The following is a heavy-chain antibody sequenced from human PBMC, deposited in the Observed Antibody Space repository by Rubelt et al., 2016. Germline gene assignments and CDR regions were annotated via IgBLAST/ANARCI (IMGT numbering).Heavy chain of an antibody. D-gene: IGHD1-26*01. J-gene: IGHJ4*02. CDR1: GFTFSSYG. CDR3: ARVREGVDY. V-gene: IGHV3-33*01. Sequence: QVQLVESGGGVVQPGRSLRLSCAASGFTFSSYGMHWVRQAPGKGLEWVDVIWYDGSNKYYADSVKGRFTISRDNSKNTLYLQMNSLRAEDTAVYYCARVREGVDYWGQGTLVTVSS. CDR2: IWYDGSNK.